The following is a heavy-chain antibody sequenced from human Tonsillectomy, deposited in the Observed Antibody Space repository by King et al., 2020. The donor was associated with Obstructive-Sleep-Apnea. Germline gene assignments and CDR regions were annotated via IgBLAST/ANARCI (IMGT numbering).Heavy chain of an antibody. CDR1: GFTFSSYA. CDR3: AKDSTPTYYAFWSGYYHDAFDI. CDR2: ISGSGGST. V-gene: IGHV3-23*04. Sequence: VQLVESGGGLVQPGGSLRLSCAASGFTFSSYAMSWVRQAPGKGLEWVSAISGSGGSTYYADSVKGRFTISRDNSQTTLYLQMNSLRAEDTAVYYCAKDSTPTYYAFWSGYYHDAFDIWGQGTMVTVSS. D-gene: IGHD3-3*01. J-gene: IGHJ3*02.